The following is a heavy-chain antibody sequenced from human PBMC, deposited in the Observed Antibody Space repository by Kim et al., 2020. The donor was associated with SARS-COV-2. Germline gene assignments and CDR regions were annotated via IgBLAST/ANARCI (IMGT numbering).Heavy chain of an antibody. Sequence: GGSLRLSCAASGFTFSSYAMSWVRQAPGKGLEWVSAISGSGGSTYYADSVKGRFTISRDNSKNTLYLQMNSLRAEDTAVYYCAKDPPLRYFDWLPQDYWGQGTLVTVSS. V-gene: IGHV3-23*01. J-gene: IGHJ4*02. CDR1: GFTFSSYA. D-gene: IGHD3-9*01. CDR3: AKDPPLRYFDWLPQDY. CDR2: ISGSGGST.